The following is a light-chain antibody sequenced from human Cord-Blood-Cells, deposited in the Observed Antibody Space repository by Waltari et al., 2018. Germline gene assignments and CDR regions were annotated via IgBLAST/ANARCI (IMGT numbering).Light chain of an antibody. CDR1: QSIISW. Sequence: DIQMTPSLSTLSASVGDRVTITCRASQSIISWLAWYQQKPGKAPKLLIYDASSLESGVPSGFGGSGSGPEFTLTSSSLQPDDFTTYYCLLYNSYWTFGQGTNVEIK. CDR3: LLYNSYWT. V-gene: IGKV1-5*01. J-gene: IGKJ1*01. CDR2: DAS.